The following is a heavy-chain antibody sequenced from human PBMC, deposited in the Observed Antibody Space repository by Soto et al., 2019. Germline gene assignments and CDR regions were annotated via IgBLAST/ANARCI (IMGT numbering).Heavy chain of an antibody. D-gene: IGHD4-4*01. V-gene: IGHV1-69*18. J-gene: IGHJ3*02. Sequence: QVQLVQSGAEVKKPGSSVKVSCKASGGTFSSYAISWVRQAPGQGLEWMGRMIPIFGTANYAQKFQGRVTITADESTSAAYMDLSSLRSEDTAVYYCARGRRDDYNWYAFDIWGQGTMVTVSS. CDR1: GGTFSSYA. CDR2: MIPIFGTA. CDR3: ARGRRDDYNWYAFDI.